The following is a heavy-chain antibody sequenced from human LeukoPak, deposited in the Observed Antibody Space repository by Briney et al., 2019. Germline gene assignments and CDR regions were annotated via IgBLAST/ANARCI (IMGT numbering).Heavy chain of an antibody. Sequence: SETLSLTCTVSGGSISSDRFYWTWVRQPAGKRPEWIGRIKSSNTNYNPSLKSRVNISVDTSTNQFSLKLSSLTAADMAVYYCARVPDWTYVPDYWGQGTLVTVSS. CDR3: ARVPDWTYVPDY. CDR1: GGSISSDRFY. CDR2: IKSSNT. D-gene: IGHD3-16*01. J-gene: IGHJ4*02. V-gene: IGHV4-61*02.